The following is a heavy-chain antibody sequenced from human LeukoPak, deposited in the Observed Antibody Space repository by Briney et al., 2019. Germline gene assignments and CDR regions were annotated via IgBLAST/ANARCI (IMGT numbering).Heavy chain of an antibody. V-gene: IGHV3-7*01. D-gene: IGHD6-13*01. CDR1: GFIFSSYW. J-gene: IGHJ5*02. CDR3: ARDLGYSQFDP. Sequence: GGSLRLSCAASGFIFSSYWMSWVRQAPGKGLEWVANTDQDESEKNYVDSVKGRFTISRDNAKNSLYLQMNSLRAEDTAVYYCARDLGYSQFDPWGQGTLVIISS. CDR2: TDQDESEK.